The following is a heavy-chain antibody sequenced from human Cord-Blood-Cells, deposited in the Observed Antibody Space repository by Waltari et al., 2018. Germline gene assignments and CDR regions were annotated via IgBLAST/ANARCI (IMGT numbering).Heavy chain of an antibody. V-gene: IGHV4-34*01. CDR1: GGSFSGYY. J-gene: IGHJ4*02. Sequence: QVQLQQWGAGLLKPSETLSLTCAVYGGSFSGYYWSWIRQPPGKGLEWIGEINHSGSTNYNPSLKSLVPISVDTSKSQFSLKLSSVTAADTAVYYCARGGDSSFDYWGQGTLVTVSS. CDR3: ARGGDSSFDY. D-gene: IGHD6-13*01. CDR2: INHSGST.